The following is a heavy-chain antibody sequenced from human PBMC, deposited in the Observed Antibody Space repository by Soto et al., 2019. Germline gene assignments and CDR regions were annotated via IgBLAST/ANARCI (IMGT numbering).Heavy chain of an antibody. J-gene: IGHJ4*02. CDR3: AKELAYGDFWRGLEY. CDR1: GFSFSSYA. D-gene: IGHD3-3*01. CDR2: IPHDGNIK. Sequence: QVQLVESGGGVVQPGRSLRLSCAASGFSFSSYAMHWVRQAPGKGLEWVAIIPHDGNIKRYADFVEGRFIVCRDNSNNNLLLQMESLTTDDTAVYYCAKELAYGDFWRGLEYWGQGTLVTVAS. V-gene: IGHV3-30*18.